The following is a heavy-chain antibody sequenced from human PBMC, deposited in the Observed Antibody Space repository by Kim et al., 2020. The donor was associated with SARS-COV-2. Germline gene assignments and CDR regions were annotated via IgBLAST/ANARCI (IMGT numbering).Heavy chain of an antibody. CDR2: IRSKAYGGTT. CDR3: TRDVLRYFDWSPRDAFDI. Sequence: GGSLRLSCTASGFTFGDYAMSWFRQAPGKGLEWVGFIRSKAYGGTTEYAASVKGRFTISRDDSKSIAYLQMNSLKTEDTAVYYCTRDVLRYFDWSPRDAFDIWGQGTMVTVSS. J-gene: IGHJ3*02. V-gene: IGHV3-49*03. D-gene: IGHD3-9*01. CDR1: GFTFGDYA.